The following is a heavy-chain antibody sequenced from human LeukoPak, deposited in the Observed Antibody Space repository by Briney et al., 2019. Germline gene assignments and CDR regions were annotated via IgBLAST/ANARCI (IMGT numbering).Heavy chain of an antibody. J-gene: IGHJ4*02. D-gene: IGHD6-19*01. V-gene: IGHV3-21*01. CDR1: GFTFSSYA. CDR3: ATSTSSSGPTRD. Sequence: GGSLRLSCAASGFTFSSYAMSWVRQTPGKGLEWVSSISSSSSYIYYADSVKGRFTISRDNAKNSLYLQMNSLRAEDTAVYYCATSTSSSGPTRDWGQGTLVTVSS. CDR2: ISSSSSYI.